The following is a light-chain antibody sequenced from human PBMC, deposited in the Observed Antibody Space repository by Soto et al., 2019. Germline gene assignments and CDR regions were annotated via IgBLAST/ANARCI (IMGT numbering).Light chain of an antibody. CDR2: AAS. CDR3: QQSYSSQST. CDR1: QSISSY. Sequence: DIQMTQSPSSLSASVGDRVTITCRASQSISSYLNWYQQKPGKAPKLLIYAASSLQSGVPSRFSGSGSGTAFTLTISRLQREDFATYYCQQSYSSQSTFGPGTKVDIK. J-gene: IGKJ3*01. V-gene: IGKV1-39*01.